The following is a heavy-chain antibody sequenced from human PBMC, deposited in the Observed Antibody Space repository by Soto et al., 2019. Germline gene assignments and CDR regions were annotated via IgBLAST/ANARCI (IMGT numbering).Heavy chain of an antibody. J-gene: IGHJ1*01. Sequence: QVHLVQSGAEVKKPGASVRVSCKASGYTFTSYGISWVRQAPGQGLEWMGWIDTRNNNTQYAQNFQGRVSITTDTSTSTAFLELRSLRSDDTAFYYCAKDYGARPEYFQDCGQGTLVTVSS. CDR3: AKDYGARPEYFQD. CDR2: IDTRNNNT. D-gene: IGHD4-17*01. V-gene: IGHV1-18*01. CDR1: GYTFTSYG.